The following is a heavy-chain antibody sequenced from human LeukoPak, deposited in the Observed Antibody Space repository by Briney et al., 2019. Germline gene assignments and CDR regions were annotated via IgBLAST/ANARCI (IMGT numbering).Heavy chain of an antibody. V-gene: IGHV4-38-2*02. CDR2: IYHSGST. CDR1: GHSLSSGYY. Sequence: PSETLSLTCTVSGHSLSSGYYWGWIRQPPGKGLEWIGSIYHSGSTYYNPSLKSRVTISVDTSKNQFSLKLSSVTAADTAVYYCAREVVVVPVGIRGYYYFDYWGQGTLVTVSS. J-gene: IGHJ4*02. CDR3: AREVVVVPVGIRGYYYFDY. D-gene: IGHD2-2*02.